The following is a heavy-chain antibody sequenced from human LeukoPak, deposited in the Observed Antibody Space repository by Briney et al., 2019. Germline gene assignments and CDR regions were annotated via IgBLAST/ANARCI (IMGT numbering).Heavy chain of an antibody. V-gene: IGHV1-69*05. Sequence: SVTVSCKASGGTFSSYAISWVRQAPGQGLEWMGGIIPIFGTANYAQKFQGRVTMTRDTSTSTVYMELSSLRSEDTAVYYCARTPYSSGWYGGRDDAFDIWGQGTMVTVSS. CDR2: IIPIFGTA. CDR1: GGTFSSYA. D-gene: IGHD6-19*01. CDR3: ARTPYSSGWYGGRDDAFDI. J-gene: IGHJ3*02.